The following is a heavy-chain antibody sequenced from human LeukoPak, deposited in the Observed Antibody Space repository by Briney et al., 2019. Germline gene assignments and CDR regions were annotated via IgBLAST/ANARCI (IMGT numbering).Heavy chain of an antibody. Sequence: GGSLRLSCAASGFTFGSYWMQWVRQTPGKGLVWVAHINNGGSNTIYADSVKGRFTTSRDNAKNTLYLQMNSLTAEDTAVYYFERDNGGEFLWGKGPLVTVSS. D-gene: IGHD7-27*01. J-gene: IGHJ4*02. CDR3: ERDNGGEFL. V-gene: IGHV3-74*01. CDR1: GFTFGSYW. CDR2: INNGGSNT.